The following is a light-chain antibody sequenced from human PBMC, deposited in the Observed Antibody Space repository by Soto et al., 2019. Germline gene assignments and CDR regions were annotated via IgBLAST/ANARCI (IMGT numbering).Light chain of an antibody. CDR3: QQYNNWPRT. V-gene: IGKV3-15*01. J-gene: IGKJ1*01. Sequence: EIVMTQSPATLSVSPGERATLSCGASQSVGTHLAWYQQKPGQAPRLLLYGASTRATGIPARFSGSGSGTEFTLALSSLQSEDFAVYCCQQYNNWPRTFGQGTKVEIK. CDR1: QSVGTH. CDR2: GAS.